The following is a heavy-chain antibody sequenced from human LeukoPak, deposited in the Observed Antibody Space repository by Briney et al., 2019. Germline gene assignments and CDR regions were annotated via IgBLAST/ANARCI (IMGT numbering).Heavy chain of an antibody. CDR3: ARGEVVRGEVGEPSMDV. J-gene: IGHJ6*02. Sequence: SETLSLTCAISGGSISNSNWWTWVRQPPGKGLEWVGEIYLRGNTNYNPSLESRVTISVDGSKTQLSLRLESVTAADTAVYYCARGEVVRGEVGEPSMDVWGQGTTVTVSS. D-gene: IGHD3-10*01. CDR2: IYLRGNT. CDR1: GGSISNSNW. V-gene: IGHV4-4*02.